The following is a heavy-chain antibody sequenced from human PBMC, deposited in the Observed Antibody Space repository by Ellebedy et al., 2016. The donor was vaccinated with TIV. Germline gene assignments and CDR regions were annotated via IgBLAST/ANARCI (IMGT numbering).Heavy chain of an antibody. D-gene: IGHD3-3*01. CDR1: GFTFSSYA. V-gene: IGHV3-23*01. Sequence: GESLKISCAASGFTFSSYAMSWVRQAPGKGLEWVSAISGSGGSTYYADSVKGRFTISRDNSKNTLYLQMNSLRAEDTAVYYCAKDATYYDLGTGNYFDYWGQGTLVTVSS. J-gene: IGHJ4*02. CDR3: AKDATYYDLGTGNYFDY. CDR2: ISGSGGST.